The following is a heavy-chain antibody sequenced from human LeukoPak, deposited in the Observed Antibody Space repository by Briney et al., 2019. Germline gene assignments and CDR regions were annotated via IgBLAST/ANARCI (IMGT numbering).Heavy chain of an antibody. V-gene: IGHV3-30-3*01. CDR1: GFTFSSYA. CDR2: ISYDGSNK. Sequence: GRSLRLSCAASGFTFSSYAMHWVRQAPGKGLEWVAVISYDGSNKYYADSVKGRFTISRDNSNNTLFLEMNNLRAEDTAVYYCANSRPGARTFYYFYMAAWGKGTTVIVSS. J-gene: IGHJ6*03. D-gene: IGHD1-7*01. CDR3: ANSRPGARTFYYFYMAA.